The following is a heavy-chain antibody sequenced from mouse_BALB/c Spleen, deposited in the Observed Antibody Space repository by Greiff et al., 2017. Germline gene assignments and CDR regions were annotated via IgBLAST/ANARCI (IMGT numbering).Heavy chain of an antibody. CDR3: ARGDDYDYAY. CDR2: INPGSGGT. Sequence: VKLMESGAELVRPGTSVKVSCKASGYAFTNYLIEWVKQRPGQGLEWIGVINPGSGGTNYNEKFKGKATLTADKSSSTAYLQLSSLTFFFSAVYFCARGDDYDYAYWGQGTLVTVSA. V-gene: IGHV1-54*01. D-gene: IGHD2-4*01. CDR1: GYAFTNYL. J-gene: IGHJ3*01.